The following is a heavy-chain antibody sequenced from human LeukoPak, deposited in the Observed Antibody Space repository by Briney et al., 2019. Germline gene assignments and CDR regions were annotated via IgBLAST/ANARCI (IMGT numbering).Heavy chain of an antibody. CDR3: ARGSKFLYYGSGSYFAY. V-gene: IGHV4-59*01. D-gene: IGHD3-10*01. CDR1: GGSISSYY. CDR2: IYYSGST. J-gene: IGHJ4*02. Sequence: SETLSLTCTVSGGSISSYYWSWIRQPPGKGLEWIGYIYYSGSTNYNPSLKSRVTISVDTSKNQFSLKLSSVTADTAVYYCARGSKFLYYGSGSYFAYWGQGTLVTVSS.